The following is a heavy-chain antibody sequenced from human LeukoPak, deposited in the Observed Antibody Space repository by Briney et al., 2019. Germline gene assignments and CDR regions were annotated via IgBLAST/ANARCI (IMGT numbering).Heavy chain of an antibody. D-gene: IGHD3-3*01. CDR3: AREIYDFWSGYPELGVRGFDP. CDR1: GGSISSGDYY. J-gene: IGHJ5*02. Sequence: KTSETLSLTCTVSGGSISSGDYYWSWIRQPPGKGLEWIGYIYYSGSTNYNPSLKSRVTISVDTSKNQFSLKLSSVTAADTAVYYCAREIYDFWSGYPELGVRGFDPWGQGTLVTVSS. CDR2: IYYSGST. V-gene: IGHV4-61*08.